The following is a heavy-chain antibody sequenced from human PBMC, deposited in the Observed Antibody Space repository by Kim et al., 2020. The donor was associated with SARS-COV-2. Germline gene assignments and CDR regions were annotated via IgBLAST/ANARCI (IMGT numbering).Heavy chain of an antibody. V-gene: IGHV4-31*02. Sequence: SLKSRVTISVDTSKNQFSLKLSSVTAADTAVYYCARGYYDSSGNNDAFDIWGQGTMVTVSS. J-gene: IGHJ3*02. D-gene: IGHD3-22*01. CDR3: ARGYYDSSGNNDAFDI.